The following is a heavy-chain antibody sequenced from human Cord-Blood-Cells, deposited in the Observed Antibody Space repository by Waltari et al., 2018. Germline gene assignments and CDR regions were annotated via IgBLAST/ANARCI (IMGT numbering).Heavy chain of an antibody. CDR1: GYTFTSYA. CDR2: INAGNGNT. D-gene: IGHD1-26*01. CDR3: ARQSGGATGVDY. J-gene: IGHJ4*02. V-gene: IGHV1-3*01. Sequence: VQLVQSGAEVKKPGASVKVSCKASGYTFTSYAMHWVRQAPGQRLEWMGWINAGNGNTKYSQKFQGRVTITRDTSASTAYMELSSLRSEDTAVYYCARQSGGATGVDYWGQGTLVTVSS.